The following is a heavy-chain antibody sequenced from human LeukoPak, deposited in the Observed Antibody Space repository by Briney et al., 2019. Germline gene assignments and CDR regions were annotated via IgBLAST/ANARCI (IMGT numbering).Heavy chain of an antibody. CDR3: ARQISGWFDY. D-gene: IGHD6-19*01. J-gene: IGHJ4*02. V-gene: IGHV1-18*01. Sequence: ASVKVSCKASGYAFNSYDFSWVRQAPGQGLEWMGWISAYNGNTNYAQKLQGRVTMTTDTSTSTAHMELRSLRSDDTAVYYCARQISGWFDYWGQGTLVTVSS. CDR1: GYAFNSYD. CDR2: ISAYNGNT.